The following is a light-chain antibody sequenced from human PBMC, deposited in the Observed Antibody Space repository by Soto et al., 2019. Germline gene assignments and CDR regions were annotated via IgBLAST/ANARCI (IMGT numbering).Light chain of an antibody. Sequence: DIKVTQSPSTVSAYMGDRVTITCRASQVISDYLAWYQQKPGKAPKLLIYDASSLESGVPSRFSGSGSGTEFTLTISSLQPDDFATYYCQQYNSYSRTFGQGTKVDIK. CDR3: QQYNSYSRT. CDR1: QVISDY. V-gene: IGKV1-5*01. CDR2: DAS. J-gene: IGKJ1*01.